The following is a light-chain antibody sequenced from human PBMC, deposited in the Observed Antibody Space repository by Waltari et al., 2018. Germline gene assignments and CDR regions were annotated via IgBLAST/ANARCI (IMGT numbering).Light chain of an antibody. CDR3: QQYNNWPPWT. V-gene: IGKV3-15*01. CDR1: QSVSSN. CDR2: GAS. J-gene: IGKJ1*01. Sequence: EIVMTQSPATLSVSPGERATLSCRASQSVSSNLAGYQQKPGQAPRLLYYGASTRATGIPARFGGSGSGTEFTLTISSLQSEDFAVYYCQQYNNWPPWTFGQGTKVEIK.